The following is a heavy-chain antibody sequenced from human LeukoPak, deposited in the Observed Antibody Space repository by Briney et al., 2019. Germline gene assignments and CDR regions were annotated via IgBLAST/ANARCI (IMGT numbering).Heavy chain of an antibody. J-gene: IGHJ4*02. CDR1: GFTVSSNY. D-gene: IGHD3-22*01. CDR3: ARDRQGYYDSSGYPVN. CDR2: IYSGGST. Sequence: GGSLRLSCAASGFTVSSNYMSWVRQAPGKGLEWVSVIYSGGSTYYADSVKGRFTISRDNSKNTLYLQMNSLRAEDTAVYYCARDRQGYYDSSGYPVNWGQGTLVTVSS. V-gene: IGHV3-53*01.